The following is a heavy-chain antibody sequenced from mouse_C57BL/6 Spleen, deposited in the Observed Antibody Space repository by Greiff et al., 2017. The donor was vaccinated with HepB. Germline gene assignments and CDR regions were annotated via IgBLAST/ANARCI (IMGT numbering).Heavy chain of an antibody. CDR3: FYGSSYIY. Sequence: VQLQQPGAELVKPGASVKLSCKASGYTFTSYWMQWVKQRPGQGLEWIGEIDPSDSYTNYNQKFKGKATLTVDTSSSTAYMQLSSLTSEDAAVYYCFYGSSYIYWGQGTTLTVSS. J-gene: IGHJ2*01. V-gene: IGHV1-50*01. CDR1: GYTFTSYW. D-gene: IGHD1-1*01. CDR2: IDPSDSYT.